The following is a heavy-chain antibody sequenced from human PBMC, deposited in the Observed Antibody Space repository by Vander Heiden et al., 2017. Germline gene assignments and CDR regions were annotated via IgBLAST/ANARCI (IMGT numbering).Heavy chain of an antibody. V-gene: IGHV3-23*01. CDR2: ISGSGAST. CDR1: GFTFNNYA. CDR3: AKHPNGYYINYFDY. D-gene: IGHD4-17*01. Sequence: EVQVLESGGGLVQPGGSLKLSCEASGFTFNNYAMSWVRQAPGKGLEWVEGISGSGASTYYPDSVKGRFTISRDSSKNTLSLQMNSLRAEDTAIYYCAKHPNGYYINYFDYWGQGTLVTVSS. J-gene: IGHJ4*02.